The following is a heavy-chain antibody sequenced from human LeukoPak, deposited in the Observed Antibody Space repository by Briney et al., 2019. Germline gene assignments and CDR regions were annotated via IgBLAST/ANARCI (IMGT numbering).Heavy chain of an antibody. Sequence: ASVKVSCKASGYTFTGYYMHWVRQAPGQGLEWMGWINPNSGGTNYAQKFQGRVTMTRDTSICTAYMELSRLRSDDTAVYYCARGPERAWSGFFFSYGMDVWGQGTTVTVSS. CDR2: INPNSGGT. D-gene: IGHD3-3*01. CDR3: ARGPERAWSGFFFSYGMDV. V-gene: IGHV1-2*02. J-gene: IGHJ6*02. CDR1: GYTFTGYY.